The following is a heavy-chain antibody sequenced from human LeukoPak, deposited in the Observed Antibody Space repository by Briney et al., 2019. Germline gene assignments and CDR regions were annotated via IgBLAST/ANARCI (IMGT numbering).Heavy chain of an antibody. J-gene: IGHJ4*02. D-gene: IGHD5-18*01. CDR3: AKTKGYSYGYCFDY. CDR2: MSYDGFNK. Sequence: GGSLRLSCAASGFTFSSYAMHWVRQSLGKGLEWVAVMSYDGFNKCYADSVKGRFTISRDNSKNTLYLQMNSLRAEDTAVYYCAKTKGYSYGYCFDYWGQGTLVTVSS. V-gene: IGHV3-30*18. CDR1: GFTFSSYA.